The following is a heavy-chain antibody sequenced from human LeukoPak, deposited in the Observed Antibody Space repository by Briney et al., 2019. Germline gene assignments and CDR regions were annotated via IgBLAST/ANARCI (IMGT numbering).Heavy chain of an antibody. V-gene: IGHV3-48*02. D-gene: IGHD3-10*01. Sequence: GGSLRLSCAVSGFPFSIYNMKCAPQAPQRGRVWLSYIGSSSDNIYYADSVRGRFTISRDNAKNSLYLQMNSLRDDDTAVYYCARTSVRGLHFEFWGQGALVTVSS. CDR1: GFPFSIYN. CDR3: ARTSVRGLHFEF. J-gene: IGHJ4*02. CDR2: IGSSSDNI.